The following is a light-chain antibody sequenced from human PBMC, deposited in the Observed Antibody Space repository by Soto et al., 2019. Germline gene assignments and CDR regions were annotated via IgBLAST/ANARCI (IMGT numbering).Light chain of an antibody. CDR3: QQSYRAPRT. V-gene: IGKV1-39*01. CDR1: QSVNTF. Sequence: DIQMTQSPSSLSASVGDRVTITCRATQSVNTFLNWYQQKPWKAPKLLIYAASSLHCRVPSRCTGSGSGTDSTLTISSLQPEDFATCYCQQSYRAPRTFGQGTKLEIK. CDR2: AAS. J-gene: IGKJ1*01.